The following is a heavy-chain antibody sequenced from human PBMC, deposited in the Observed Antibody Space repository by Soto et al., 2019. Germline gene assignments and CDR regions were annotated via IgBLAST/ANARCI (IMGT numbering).Heavy chain of an antibody. CDR2: IKQDGSEK. CDR1: GFTFRTYW. V-gene: IGHV3-7*01. Sequence: PGGSLRLSCAASGFTFRTYWMSWVRQAQGKGLEWVANIKQDGSEKYYVDSVKGRFTISRDNAKNSLYLQMNSLRAEDTAVYYCARESLRSGSYFAWYFDLWGRGTLVTVSS. D-gene: IGHD3-10*02. J-gene: IGHJ2*01. CDR3: ARESLRSGSYFAWYFDL.